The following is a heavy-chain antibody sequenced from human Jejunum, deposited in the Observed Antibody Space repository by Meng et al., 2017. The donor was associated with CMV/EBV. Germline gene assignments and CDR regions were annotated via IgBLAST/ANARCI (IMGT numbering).Heavy chain of an antibody. CDR3: ARACRQVSNCYLDS. V-gene: IGHV3-53*01. CDR2: IRNDGST. D-gene: IGHD4-11*01. Sequence: SGGSISEYYWAWVRQAPGKGLEWVSFIRNDGSTTYTASVQGRFTISRDNSKNTVYLQMNSLRAEDTALYYCARACRQVSNCYLDSWGQGTQVTVSS. CDR1: GGSISEYY. J-gene: IGHJ4*02.